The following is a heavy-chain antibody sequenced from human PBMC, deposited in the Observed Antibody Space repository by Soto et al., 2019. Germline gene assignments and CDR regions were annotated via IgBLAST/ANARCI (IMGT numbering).Heavy chain of an antibody. D-gene: IGHD3-10*01. CDR3: AVAAVREIMAQESSGMAV. J-gene: IGHJ6*02. CDR1: GGTLSDYA. CDR2: IMPTVDSA. Sequence: QVQLVQSGAEVKTPGSSVKVSCKASGGTLSDYAISWVPQAPGQGLEWMGGIMPTVDSANYAQNIQGRLTISADESTSTANLELSSLRSDDTAVYYCAVAAVREIMAQESSGMAVWGQGTTVIVSS. V-gene: IGHV1-69*01.